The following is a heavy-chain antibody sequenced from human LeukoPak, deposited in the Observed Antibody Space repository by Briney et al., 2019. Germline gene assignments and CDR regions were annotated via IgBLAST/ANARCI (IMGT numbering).Heavy chain of an antibody. Sequence: PSETLSLTCTVSGGSISSSSYYWGWIRQPPGKGLEWIGSIFYTGSTYYNPSLKSRVTISVDTSKNQFFLKLSSVTAADTAVYYCARDSNFDWLFWFDPWGQGTLVTVSS. CDR3: ARDSNFDWLFWFDP. V-gene: IGHV4-39*07. J-gene: IGHJ5*02. CDR1: GGSISSSSYY. D-gene: IGHD3-9*01. CDR2: IFYTGST.